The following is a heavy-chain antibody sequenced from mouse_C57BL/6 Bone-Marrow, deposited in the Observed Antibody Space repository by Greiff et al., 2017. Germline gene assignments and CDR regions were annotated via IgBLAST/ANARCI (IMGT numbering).Heavy chain of an antibody. D-gene: IGHD2-2*01. J-gene: IGHJ3*01. CDR1: GFNIKNTY. CDR2: IDPANGNT. CDR3: ARGWLRGEWFSY. Sequence: VQLQQSVAELVRPGASVKLSCTASGFNIKNTYMHWVKQRPEQGLEWIGRIDPANGNTKYAPKLHGKATITVDTSSNTAYLQLSSLTSEDTAIYYCARGWLRGEWFSYWGQGTLVTVSA. V-gene: IGHV14-3*01.